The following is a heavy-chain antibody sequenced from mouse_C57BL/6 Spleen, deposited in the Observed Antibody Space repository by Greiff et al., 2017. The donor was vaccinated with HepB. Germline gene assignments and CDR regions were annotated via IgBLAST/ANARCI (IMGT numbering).Heavy chain of an antibody. J-gene: IGHJ1*03. V-gene: IGHV1-55*01. D-gene: IGHD1-1*01. CDR3: AGSDCGSSYRYFDV. Sequence: QVQLQQPGAELVKPGASVKMSCKASGYTFTSYWITWVKQRPGQGLEWIGDIYPGDGSTNYNEKFKSKATLTVETSSSTAYMQLTSLTSEDSAVYYCAGSDCGSSYRYFDVWGKGTTVTVSS. CDR1: GYTFTSYW. CDR2: IYPGDGST.